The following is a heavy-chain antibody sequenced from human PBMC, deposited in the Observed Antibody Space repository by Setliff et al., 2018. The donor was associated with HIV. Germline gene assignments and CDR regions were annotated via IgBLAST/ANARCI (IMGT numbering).Heavy chain of an antibody. J-gene: IGHJ6*03. CDR2: IIPMLGTP. D-gene: IGHD3-16*01. CDR1: GYMFIAYG. Sequence: SVKVSCKTSGYMFIAYGMSWVRQAPGQGLEWVGRIIPMLGTPNYAQKFKGRVTFTADKSTSTVYMELSSLRSEDTAVYYCARCGAGEWHLYMDVWGKGTAVTVSS. V-gene: IGHV1-69*04. CDR3: ARCGAGEWHLYMDV.